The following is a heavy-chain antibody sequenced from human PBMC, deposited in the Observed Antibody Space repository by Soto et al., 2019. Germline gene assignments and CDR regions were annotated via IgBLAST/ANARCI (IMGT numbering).Heavy chain of an antibody. J-gene: IGHJ4*02. CDR1: GFTFSSYG. Sequence: QVQLVESGGGVVQPGRSLRLSCAASGFTFSSYGMHWVRQAPGKGLEWVAVIWYDGSNKYYADSVKGRFTISRDNSKNTLYLQMNSLRAEDTAVYYCARDRFSSSWLPQPIYYFDYWGQGTLVIVSS. CDR2: IWYDGSNK. V-gene: IGHV3-33*01. D-gene: IGHD6-13*01. CDR3: ARDRFSSSWLPQPIYYFDY.